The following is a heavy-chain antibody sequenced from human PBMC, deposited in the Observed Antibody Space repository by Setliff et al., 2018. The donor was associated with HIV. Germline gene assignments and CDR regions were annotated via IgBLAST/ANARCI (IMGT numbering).Heavy chain of an antibody. CDR3: ARTACSLAMGCYFDS. CDR2: ISSSGSTI. V-gene: IGHV3-11*04. J-gene: IGHJ4*02. D-gene: IGHD2-8*01. Sequence: WIRQAPGKGLEWISYISSSGSTIYYADAVKGRFTISRDNAKDSLYLQMNSRRAEDTAVYYCARTACSLAMGCYFDSWGRGTLVTVSS.